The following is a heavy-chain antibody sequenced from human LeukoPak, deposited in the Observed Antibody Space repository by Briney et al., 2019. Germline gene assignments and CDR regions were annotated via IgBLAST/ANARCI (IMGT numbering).Heavy chain of an antibody. V-gene: IGHV4-34*01. J-gene: IGHJ4*02. CDR1: GGSFSGYY. CDR3: ARQYSSSSDFDY. D-gene: IGHD6-13*01. CDR2: INHSGST. Sequence: KPSETLSLTCAVYGGSFSGYYWSWIRQPPGKGLEWIGEINHSGSTNYNPSLKSRVTISVDTSKNQFSPKLSSVTAADTAVYYCARQYSSSSDFDYWGQGTLVTVSS.